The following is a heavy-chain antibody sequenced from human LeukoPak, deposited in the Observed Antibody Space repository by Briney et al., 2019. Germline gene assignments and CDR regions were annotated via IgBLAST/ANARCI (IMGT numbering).Heavy chain of an antibody. D-gene: IGHD6-13*01. CDR2: IRYDGSNK. CDR1: GFTFSSYG. V-gene: IGHV3-30*02. CDR3: AIDSSSTHAFDI. Sequence: GGSLRLSCAASGFTFSSYGMHWVRQAPGKGLEWVAFIRYDGSNKYYADSVKGRFTISRDNSKNTLYLQMNSLRAEDTAVYYCAIDSSSTHAFDIWGQGTMVTVSS. J-gene: IGHJ3*02.